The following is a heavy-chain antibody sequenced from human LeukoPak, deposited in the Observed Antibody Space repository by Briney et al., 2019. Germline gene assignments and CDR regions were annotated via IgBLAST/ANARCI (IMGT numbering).Heavy chain of an antibody. CDR1: GYTLTELS. Sequence: ASVKVSCKVSGYTLTELSMHWVRQAPGKGLEWMGGFDPEDGETIYAQKFQGRVTMTEDTSTDTAYMELSSLRSEDTAVYYCATGVVVVPADRYYYYYMDVWGKGTTVTVSS. CDR2: FDPEDGET. V-gene: IGHV1-24*01. D-gene: IGHD2-2*01. CDR3: ATGVVVVPADRYYYYYMDV. J-gene: IGHJ6*03.